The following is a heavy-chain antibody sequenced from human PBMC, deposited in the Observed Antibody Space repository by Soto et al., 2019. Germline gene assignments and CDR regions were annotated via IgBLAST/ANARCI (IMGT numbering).Heavy chain of an antibody. V-gene: IGHV3-7*05. J-gene: IGHJ3*02. CDR2: IKGDGSAK. CDR3: ARDVSPGSSGDYLDAFEI. D-gene: IGHD4-17*01. CDR1: GFTFGNYW. Sequence: EVQLVESGGGLVQPGGSLRLSCAASGFTFGNYWMTWVRQAPGKGLEWVANIKGDGSAKSYLDSVRGRFTVSRDNAENSLFLQMNILRAEYSALYYCARDVSPGSSGDYLDAFEIWGQGTRVTVS.